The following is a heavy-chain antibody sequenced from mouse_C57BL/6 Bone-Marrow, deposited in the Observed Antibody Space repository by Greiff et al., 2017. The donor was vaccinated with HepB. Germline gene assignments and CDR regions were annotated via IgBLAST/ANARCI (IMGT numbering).Heavy chain of an antibody. CDR1: GYTFTSYW. CDR2: IDPSDSYT. Sequence: VQLQQPGAELVMPGASVKLSCKASGYTFTSYWMHWVKQRPGQGLEWIGEIDPSDSYTNYNQKFKGKSTLTVDKSSSTAYMQLSSLTSEDSAVYYCAREVYDSKGNAMDYWGQGTSVTVSS. D-gene: IGHD2-5*01. J-gene: IGHJ4*01. V-gene: IGHV1-69*01. CDR3: AREVYDSKGNAMDY.